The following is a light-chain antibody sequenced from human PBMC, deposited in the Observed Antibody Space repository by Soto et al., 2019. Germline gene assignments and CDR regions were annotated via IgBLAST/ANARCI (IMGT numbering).Light chain of an antibody. CDR2: EVN. Sequence: QSALTQPASVSGSPGQSITISCSGTRSDVGVNKYVSWFQQHPGKAPKLMIYEVNNRPSGVSNRSSGSKSGNTASLTISGLQAEDEDDYYCSSYTSSGTWVFGGGTKLTVL. V-gene: IGLV2-14*01. CDR1: RSDVGVNKY. J-gene: IGLJ3*02. CDR3: SSYTSSGTWV.